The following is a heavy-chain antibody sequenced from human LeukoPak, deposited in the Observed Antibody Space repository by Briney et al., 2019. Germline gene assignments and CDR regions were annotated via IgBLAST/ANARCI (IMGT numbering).Heavy chain of an antibody. J-gene: IGHJ4*02. CDR1: GYSISSGYY. Sequence: SETLSLTCAVTGYSISSGYYWGWIRQPPGKGLEWIGSIYHSGSTYYNPSLKSRVTISVDTSKNQFSLKLSSVTAADTDVYYCARDPDGGPDYWGQGTLVTVSS. D-gene: IGHD3-16*01. CDR2: IYHSGST. CDR3: ARDPDGGPDY. V-gene: IGHV4-38-2*02.